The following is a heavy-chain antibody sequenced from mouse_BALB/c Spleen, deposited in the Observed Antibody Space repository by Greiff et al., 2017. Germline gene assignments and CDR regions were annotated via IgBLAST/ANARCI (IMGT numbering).Heavy chain of an antibody. J-gene: IGHJ2*01. CDR3: AREPRLDY. Sequence: QVQLQQSGAELVRPGVSVKISCKGSGYTFTDYAMHWVKQSHAKSLEWIGVISTYYGDASYNQKFKGKATMTVDKSSSTAYMELARLTSEDSAIYYCAREPRLDYWGQGTTLTVSS. V-gene: IGHV1S137*01. CDR1: GYTFTDYA. CDR2: ISTYYGDA.